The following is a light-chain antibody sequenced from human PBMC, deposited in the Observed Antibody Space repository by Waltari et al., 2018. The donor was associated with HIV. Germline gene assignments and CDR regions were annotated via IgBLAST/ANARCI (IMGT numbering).Light chain of an antibody. J-gene: IGKJ2*03. CDR2: DAS. Sequence: DIQMTQSPSSLSASVGDRVTITCQASHYIDNYLSWYQQKPGKAPKLLIYDASNLETGVSSRFSGSGYGTECSFTISSLQPEDIAIYYCQQYENLPYSFGQGTNLEI. CDR1: HYIDNY. CDR3: QQYENLPYS. V-gene: IGKV1-33*01.